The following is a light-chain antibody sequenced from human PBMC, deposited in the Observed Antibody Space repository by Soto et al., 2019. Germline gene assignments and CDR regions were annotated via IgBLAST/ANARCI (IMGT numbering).Light chain of an antibody. J-gene: IGKJ2*01. CDR3: QQLNSYPPYT. V-gene: IGKV1-9*01. CDR2: AAS. Sequence: DIQLTQSPSFLSASVGHRVTITCRASQGISSYLAWYQQKPGKAPKLLIYAASTLQSGVPSRFSGSGSGTEFTLTISSLQPEDFATYYCQQLNSYPPYTFGQGTKLEIK. CDR1: QGISSY.